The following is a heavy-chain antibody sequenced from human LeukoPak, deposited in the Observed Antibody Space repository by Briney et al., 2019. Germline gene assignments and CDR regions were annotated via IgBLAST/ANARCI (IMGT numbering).Heavy chain of an antibody. V-gene: IGHV4-39*07. D-gene: IGHD2-2*01. CDR2: IYYSGST. CDR1: GGSISSSSYY. J-gene: IGHJ5*02. CDR3: ASTLGYCSSTSCYSNWFDP. Sequence: SETLSLTCTVSGGSISSSSYYWGWIRQPPGKWLEWIGSIYYSGSTYYNPSLKSRVTISVDTSKNQFSLKLSSVTAADTAVYYCASTLGYCSSTSCYSNWFDPWGQGTLVTVSS.